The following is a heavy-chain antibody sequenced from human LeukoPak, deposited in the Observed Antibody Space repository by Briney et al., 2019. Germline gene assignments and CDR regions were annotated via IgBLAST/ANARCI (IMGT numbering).Heavy chain of an antibody. J-gene: IGHJ4*02. CDR2: ISSSSSTI. D-gene: IGHD2-15*01. V-gene: IGHV3-48*01. CDR1: GFTFDDYG. Sequence: GGSLRLSCAASGFTFDDYGMSWVRQAPGKGLEWVSYISSSSSTIFYADSVKGRFTISRDNAKNSPYLQMNSLRAEDTAVYYCARTYCSGGSCYPYFDYWGQGTLVTVSS. CDR3: ARTYCSGGSCYPYFDY.